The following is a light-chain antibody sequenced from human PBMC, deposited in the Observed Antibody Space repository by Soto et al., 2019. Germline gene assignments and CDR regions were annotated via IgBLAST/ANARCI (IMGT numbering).Light chain of an antibody. CDR2: ASN. CDR3: SSWDDNLRGLL. CDR1: ASSIGSNS. Sequence: QSVLTQPPSASGIPGQRVTISCSGSASSIGSNSVKWYQQLPGTAPKLLIYASNQRPSGVPARFSGSKSGSSASLAITGLQSDDEADYYCSSWDDNLRGLLFGGGTKVTVL. V-gene: IGLV1-44*01. J-gene: IGLJ2*01.